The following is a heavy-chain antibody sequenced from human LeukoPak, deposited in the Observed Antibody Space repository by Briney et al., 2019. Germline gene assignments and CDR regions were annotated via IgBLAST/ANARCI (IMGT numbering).Heavy chain of an antibody. CDR2: INGDGTST. V-gene: IGHV3-74*01. CDR3: AVKGGYNDWDAPFDF. Sequence: GGSLRLSRAASGFTFRSYWMHWVRQIPGKGLVWVSRINGDGTSTSYADSVKGRFTISRDNGKTELYLQMNSLGAEDTAVYYCAVKGGYNDWDAPFDFWGQGTLVTVSS. J-gene: IGHJ4*02. CDR1: GFTFRSYW. D-gene: IGHD5-12*01.